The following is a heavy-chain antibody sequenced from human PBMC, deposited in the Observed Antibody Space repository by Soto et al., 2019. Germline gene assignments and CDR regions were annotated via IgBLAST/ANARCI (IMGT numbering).Heavy chain of an antibody. V-gene: IGHV4-31*03. CDR2: IYFTGST. CDR3: ARGGSFGSGSYYNLDY. D-gene: IGHD3-10*01. Sequence: TLSLTCSVSGTSITRGGYFWSWIRQTPGGGLEWIGFIYFTGSTDYNPSLKSRATMSVDTSENQFSLRLNSVTAADTAVYYCARGGSFGSGSYYNLDYWGLGTLVTVSS. J-gene: IGHJ4*02. CDR1: GTSITRGGYF.